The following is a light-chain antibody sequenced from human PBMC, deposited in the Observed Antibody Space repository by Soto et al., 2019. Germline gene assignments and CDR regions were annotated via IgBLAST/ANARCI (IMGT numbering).Light chain of an antibody. CDR2: NAS. J-gene: IGKJ4*01. CDR1: QTISKY. CDR3: QQYGSSPPLT. V-gene: IGKV3-11*01. Sequence: EIVLTQSPAALSLPPGERATIFCKTSQTISKYLVWYQQKPGQAPRLLINNASNRATGIPARFNGSGSGTDFTLTISSLEPEDFAVYYCQQYGSSPPLTFGGGTKVEIK.